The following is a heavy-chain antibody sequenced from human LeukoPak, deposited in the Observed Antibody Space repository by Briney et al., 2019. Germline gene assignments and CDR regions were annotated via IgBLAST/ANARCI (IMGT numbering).Heavy chain of an antibody. CDR3: ARCSGGTCYSGAHSLYGMDV. V-gene: IGHV3-21*01. CDR2: ISSSSDSI. Sequence: GGSLRLSCAASGFTFSDYSMNWVRQAPGKGLEWVSSISSSSDSIYYADSVKGRFTISRDNAKNSLYLQVNSLRAEDTAVYYCARCSGGTCYSGAHSLYGMDVWGQGTTVSVSS. D-gene: IGHD2-15*01. J-gene: IGHJ6*02. CDR1: GFTFSDYS.